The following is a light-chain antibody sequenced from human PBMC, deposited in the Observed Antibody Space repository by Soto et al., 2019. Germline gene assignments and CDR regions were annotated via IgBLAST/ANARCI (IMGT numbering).Light chain of an antibody. J-gene: IGLJ2*01. CDR1: SSDVGGYNL. CDR3: CSYAGSSTYVV. CDR2: EGS. Sequence: QSVLTQPASVSGSPGQSITISCTGTSSDVGGYNLVSWYQQHPGKAPKLMIYEGSKRPSGVSNRFSGSKSGNTASLPISARHADEEADYYCCSYAGSSTYVVFGGGTKLTVL. V-gene: IGLV2-23*01.